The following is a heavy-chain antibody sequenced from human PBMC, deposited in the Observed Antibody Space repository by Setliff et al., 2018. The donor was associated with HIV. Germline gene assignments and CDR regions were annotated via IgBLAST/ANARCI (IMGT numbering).Heavy chain of an antibody. Sequence: SVKVSCKASGGTFRKYSISWVRQAPGQGLEWMGGIIPIFGSTTYSQKFQGRLSITADESKDTAEMQLSSLTSEDTAIYYCARDDHYYDMGSILSDWYFDIWDRGTLVTVSS. CDR3: ARDDHYYDMGSILSDWYFDI. J-gene: IGHJ2*01. V-gene: IGHV1-69*13. CDR1: GGTFRKYS. CDR2: IIPIFGST. D-gene: IGHD3-22*01.